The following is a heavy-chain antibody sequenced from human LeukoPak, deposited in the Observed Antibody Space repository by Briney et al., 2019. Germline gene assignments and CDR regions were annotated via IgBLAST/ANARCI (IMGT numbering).Heavy chain of an antibody. J-gene: IGHJ6*02. Sequence: TGGSLRLSCAASGFTFSSYAMSWVRQAPGKGLEWVSAISGSGGSTYYADSVKGRFTISRDNSKNTLYLQMNSLRAEDTAVYYCAKEGCGGDCYSYYYGMDVWGQGATVTVSS. CDR3: AKEGCGGDCYSYYYGMDV. CDR2: ISGSGGST. D-gene: IGHD2-21*02. CDR1: GFTFSSYA. V-gene: IGHV3-23*01.